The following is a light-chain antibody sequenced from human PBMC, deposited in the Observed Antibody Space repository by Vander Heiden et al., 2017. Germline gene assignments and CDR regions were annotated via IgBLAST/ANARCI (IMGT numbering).Light chain of an antibody. Sequence: DIVMTQSPLPLPVTPGEPASISFRSSQSLLHSNGYNYWDCYLQKPGQSPHLLISLGPNRASGVPNSFSGTGSAKNFTLKISRVEADDVGFYYHMKALQTPLTFGGGTKVEIK. CDR3: MKALQTPLT. CDR2: LGP. CDR1: QSLLHSNGYNY. V-gene: IGKV2-28*01. J-gene: IGKJ4*01.